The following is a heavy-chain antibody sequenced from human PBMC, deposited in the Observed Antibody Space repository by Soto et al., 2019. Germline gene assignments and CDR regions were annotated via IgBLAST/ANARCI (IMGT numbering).Heavy chain of an antibody. J-gene: IGHJ4*02. Sequence: GESLKISCKGSGYSLTSYWIGWMRQTPGKGLEWMGMIYLGDSNTRYSPSFQGQVTISADKSITTAYLQWSSLKASDTAMYYCARQSYCSSTSCYTVDSWGQGTLVTVPQ. CDR1: GYSLTSYW. CDR2: IYLGDSNT. V-gene: IGHV5-51*01. CDR3: ARQSYCSSTSCYTVDS. D-gene: IGHD2-2*02.